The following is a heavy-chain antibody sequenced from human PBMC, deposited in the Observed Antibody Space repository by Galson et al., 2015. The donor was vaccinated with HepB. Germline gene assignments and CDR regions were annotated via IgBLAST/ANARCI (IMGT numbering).Heavy chain of an antibody. CDR2: IRYDGSNK. Sequence: SLRLSCAASGFTFSSYGMHWVRQAPGKGLEWVAFIRYDGSNKYYADSVKGRFTISRDNSKNTLYLQMNSLRAEDTAVYYCAIIADSSSWYIDGMDVWGQGTTVTVSS. CDR3: AIIADSSSWYIDGMDV. CDR1: GFTFSSYG. V-gene: IGHV3-30*02. J-gene: IGHJ6*02. D-gene: IGHD6-13*01.